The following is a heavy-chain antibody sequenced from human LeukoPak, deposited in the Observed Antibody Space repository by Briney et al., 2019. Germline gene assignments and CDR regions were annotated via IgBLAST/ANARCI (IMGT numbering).Heavy chain of an antibody. Sequence: GASVKLSCKASGYTFTGYYMHWVRQAPGQGLEWMGWINPNSGGTNYAQKFQGRVTMTGDTSISTAYMELSRLRSDDTAVYYCAREKDSSAITGPWCAFDIWGQGTMVTVSS. J-gene: IGHJ3*02. CDR1: GYTFTGYY. CDR2: INPNSGGT. V-gene: IGHV1-2*02. CDR3: AREKDSSAITGPWCAFDI. D-gene: IGHD3-22*01.